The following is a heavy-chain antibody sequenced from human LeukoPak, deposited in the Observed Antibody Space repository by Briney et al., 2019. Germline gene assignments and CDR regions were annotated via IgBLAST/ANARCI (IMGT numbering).Heavy chain of an antibody. CDR1: GGTFSSYA. J-gene: IGHJ4*02. CDR2: INTDNGNT. V-gene: IGHV1-3*04. Sequence: GASVKVSCKASGGTFSSYAISWVRQAPGQGLEWMGWINTDNGNTKYSQKFQGRVTITRDTSASTAYMELSSLRSEDTAVYYCARVFHSDYYESPFDYWGQGTLVTVSS. CDR3: ARVFHSDYYESPFDY. D-gene: IGHD3-22*01.